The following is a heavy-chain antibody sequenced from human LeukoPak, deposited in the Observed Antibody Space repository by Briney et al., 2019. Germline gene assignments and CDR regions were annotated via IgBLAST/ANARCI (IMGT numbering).Heavy chain of an antibody. J-gene: IGHJ6*02. CDR2: IYSGGRT. V-gene: IGHV3-53*01. D-gene: IGHD1-26*01. Sequence: GGSLILSCAASGFSVSSNYMSWVRQAPGKGLEWVSIIYSGGRTYYADSVKGRFTISRDNAKNSLYLQMNSLRDEDTAVYYCAREASGYYYGMDVWGQGTTVTVSS. CDR1: GFSVSSNY. CDR3: AREASGYYYGMDV.